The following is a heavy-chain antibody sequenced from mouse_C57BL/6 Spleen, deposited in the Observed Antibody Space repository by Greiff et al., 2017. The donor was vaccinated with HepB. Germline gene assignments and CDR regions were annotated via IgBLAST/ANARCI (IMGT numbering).Heavy chain of an antibody. CDR2: IYPGDGDT. D-gene: IGHD1-1*01. CDR1: GYAFSSYW. V-gene: IGHV1-80*01. Sequence: QVHVKQSGAELVKPGASVKISCKASGYAFSSYWMNWVKQRPGKGLEWIGQIYPGDGDTNYNGKFKGKATLTADKSSSTAYMQLSSLTSEDSAVYFCARRATVVAPGYFDVWGTGTTVTVSS. J-gene: IGHJ1*03. CDR3: ARRATVVAPGYFDV.